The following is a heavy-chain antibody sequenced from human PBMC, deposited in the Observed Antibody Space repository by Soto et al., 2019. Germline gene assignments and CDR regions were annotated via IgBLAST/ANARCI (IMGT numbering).Heavy chain of an antibody. CDR3: TSLLYSSSPGVVDI. CDR1: GFTFSSYA. Sequence: PGGSLRLSCAASGFTFSSYAMSWVRQAPGKGLEWVSAISGSGGSTYYADSVKGRFTISRDNSKNTPYLQMNSLRAEDTAVYYCTSLLYSSSPGVVDIWGQGTMVTVSS. CDR2: ISGSGGST. J-gene: IGHJ3*02. D-gene: IGHD6-6*01. V-gene: IGHV3-23*01.